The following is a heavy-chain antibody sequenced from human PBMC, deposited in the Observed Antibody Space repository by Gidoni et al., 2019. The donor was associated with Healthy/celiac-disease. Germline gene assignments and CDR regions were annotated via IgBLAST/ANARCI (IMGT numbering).Heavy chain of an antibody. D-gene: IGHD3-22*01. V-gene: IGHV3-66*02. J-gene: IGHJ3*02. CDR1: GFTVSSNY. Sequence: EVQLVESGGGLVQPGGSLRLSCAASGFTVSSNYMSWVRQAPGKGLEWVSVIYSGGSTYYADSVKGRFTISRDNSKNTLYLQMNSLRAEDTAVYYCARVTDYYDSSGYLDDAFDIWGQGTMVTVSS. CDR2: IYSGGST. CDR3: ARVTDYYDSSGYLDDAFDI.